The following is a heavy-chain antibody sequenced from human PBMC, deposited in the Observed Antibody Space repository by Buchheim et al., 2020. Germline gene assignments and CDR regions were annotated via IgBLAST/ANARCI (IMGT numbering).Heavy chain of an antibody. Sequence: EVQLVESGGGLVQPGGSLRLSCAASGFTFSSYWMHWVRQGPGKGLVWVARISSDGSTTTYADSVKGRFTISRDNAKNTMDLQMNSLRGEDTAVYYCARDLSSWYLFDSWGQRIL. V-gene: IGHV3-74*01. CDR3: ARDLSSWYLFDS. CDR2: ISSDGSTT. D-gene: IGHD6-13*01. CDR1: GFTFSSYW. J-gene: IGHJ5*02.